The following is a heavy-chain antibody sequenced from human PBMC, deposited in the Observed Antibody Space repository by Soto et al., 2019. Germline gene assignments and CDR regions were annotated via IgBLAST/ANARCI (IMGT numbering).Heavy chain of an antibody. CDR2: IYPSGST. J-gene: IGHJ2*01. CDR3: ARSTVPDWYFYL. D-gene: IGHD4-17*01. V-gene: IGHV4-30-2*01. CDR1: GGSISSGGYS. Sequence: QLQLQESGSGLVKPSQTLSLTCAVSGGSISSGGYSWTWIRQPPGKGLEWIGYIYPSGSTYYDPSLKSRVSISLDRSKTQFSLKLSSVTAADTAVYYCARSTVPDWYFYLWGGGTPVSVSS.